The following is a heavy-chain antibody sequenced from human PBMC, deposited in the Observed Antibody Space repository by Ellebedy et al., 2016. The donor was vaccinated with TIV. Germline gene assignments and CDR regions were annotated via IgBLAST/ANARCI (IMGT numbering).Heavy chain of an antibody. J-gene: IGHJ4*02. CDR2: INQAGSEK. D-gene: IGHD2-2*01. Sequence: GESLKISCAASGFTFRNNWMTWVRQAPGTGLEWVANINQAGSEKNFAESVKGRFAVSGDNAKNSLYLQMRSLRAEATAVYYCGRVYRPVDLVVVPSAIDHWGQGTLVTVSS. V-gene: IGHV3-7*03. CDR1: GFTFRNNW. CDR3: GRVYRPVDLVVVPSAIDH.